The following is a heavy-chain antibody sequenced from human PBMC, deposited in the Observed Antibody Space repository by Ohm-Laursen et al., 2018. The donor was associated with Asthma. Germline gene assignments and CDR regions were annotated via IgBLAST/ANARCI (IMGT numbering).Heavy chain of an antibody. CDR3: ARAWDSGYDFDY. Sequence: SQTLSLTCTVSGGSISSGGYYWSWIRQHPGKGLEWIGYIYYSGSTYYNPSLKSRVTISVDTSKNQFSLKLSSVTAADTAVYYCARAWDSGYDFDYWGQGTLVTVSS. CDR1: GGSISSGGYY. CDR2: IYYSGST. V-gene: IGHV4-31*03. J-gene: IGHJ4*02. D-gene: IGHD5-12*01.